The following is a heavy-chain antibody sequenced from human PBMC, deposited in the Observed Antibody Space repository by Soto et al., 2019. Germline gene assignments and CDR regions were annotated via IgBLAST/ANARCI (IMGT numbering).Heavy chain of an antibody. CDR1: GFTFSSYW. Sequence: EVQLVESGGGLVEPGGSLRLSCAASGFTFSSYWMHWVGQVPGKGLLWVSRIDEYGSTINYGVSVKGRFTSSRDNARNTLYLEMNSLRAEDTALYYCTRDIGGKGAYWGPGTLVTVSS. J-gene: IGHJ4*02. D-gene: IGHD3-10*01. CDR3: TRDIGGKGAY. CDR2: IDEYGSTI. V-gene: IGHV3-74*01.